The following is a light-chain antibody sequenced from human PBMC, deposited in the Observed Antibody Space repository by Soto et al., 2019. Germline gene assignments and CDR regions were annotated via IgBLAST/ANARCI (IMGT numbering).Light chain of an antibody. CDR1: SSDVGNYNL. CDR3: CSFAGSYTSYV. CDR2: EGG. V-gene: IGLV2-23*01. J-gene: IGLJ1*01. Sequence: QSVLTQPASVSGSPGQSITISCTGTSSDVGNYNLVSWYQQYPGKAPKLMIYEGGKRPSGVSNRFSGSKSGNSASLTISGLQAEDEADYYCCSFAGSYTSYVFGTGTKVTVL.